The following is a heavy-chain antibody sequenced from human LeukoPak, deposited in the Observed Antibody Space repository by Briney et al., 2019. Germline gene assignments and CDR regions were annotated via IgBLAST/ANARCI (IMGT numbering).Heavy chain of an antibody. CDR2: ISYDASNK. CDR3: AKDRVPAAGGYYYYYMDV. D-gene: IGHD2-2*01. CDR1: GFTFSDFG. J-gene: IGHJ6*03. Sequence: GGSLRLSCAASGFTFSDFGMHWVRQAPGKGLEWVAVISYDASNKYYPLSVEGRFTISRDNSKNTLYLQLNNVGADDTAVYYCAKDRVPAAGGYYYYYMDVWGKGTTVTVSS. V-gene: IGHV3-30*18.